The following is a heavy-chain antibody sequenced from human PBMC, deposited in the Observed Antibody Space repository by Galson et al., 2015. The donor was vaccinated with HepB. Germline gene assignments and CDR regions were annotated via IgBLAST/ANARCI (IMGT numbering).Heavy chain of an antibody. CDR3: TRHETVPSMRNGLDV. J-gene: IGHJ6*02. V-gene: IGHV4-59*08. CDR2: IHYSGGT. D-gene: IGHD2-2*01. CDR1: GGSITSSY. Sequence: SETLSLTCTVSGGSITSSYWSWIRQPPGKGLEWIGYIHYSGGTYYSPSLKSRVTISADLSENQLSLKLSSVTAADTAVYYCTRHETVPSMRNGLDVWGQGTTVTVSS.